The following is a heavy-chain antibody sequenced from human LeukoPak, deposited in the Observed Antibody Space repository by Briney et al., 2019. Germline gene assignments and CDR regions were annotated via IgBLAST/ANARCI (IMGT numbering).Heavy chain of an antibody. D-gene: IGHD3-9*01. CDR3: AKDIRAIYAIRSGYFDY. V-gene: IGHV3-9*01. Sequence: GRSLRLSCAASGFTFDDYAMHWVRQAPGKGLEWVSGISWNSGSIGYADSVKGRFTISRDNAKNSLYLQMNSLRAEDTALYYCAKDIRAIYAIRSGYFDYWGQGTLVTVSS. CDR1: GFTFDDYA. J-gene: IGHJ4*02. CDR2: ISWNSGSI.